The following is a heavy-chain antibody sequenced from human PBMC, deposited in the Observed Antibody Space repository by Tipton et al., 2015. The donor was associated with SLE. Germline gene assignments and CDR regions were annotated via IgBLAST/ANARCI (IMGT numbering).Heavy chain of an antibody. CDR3: ARVPGAYSSSWYSTAGYYYYGMDV. J-gene: IGHJ6*02. CDR2: IYYSGST. Sequence: LRLSCTVSGGSISSYYWSWIRQPPGKGLEWIGYIYYSGSTNYNPSLKSRVTISRDNAKNSLYLQMNSLRAEDTAVYYCARVPGAYSSSWYSTAGYYYYGMDVWGQGTTVTVSS. V-gene: IGHV4-59*12. D-gene: IGHD6-13*01. CDR1: GGSISSYY.